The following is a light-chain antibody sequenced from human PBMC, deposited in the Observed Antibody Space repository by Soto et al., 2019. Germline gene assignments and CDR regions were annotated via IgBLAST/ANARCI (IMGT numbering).Light chain of an antibody. CDR2: GAS. CDR1: QSVSNNY. V-gene: IGKV3-20*01. Sequence: EIVLTQSPGTLSLSPGERATLSCRTSQSVSNNYLAWYQQKPGQAPRLLIYGASSRATGIPDRFSGSGSGTDFTLSISRLEPEDFAVYYCQQYGNSGVTFGPGTKVDIK. J-gene: IGKJ3*01. CDR3: QQYGNSGVT.